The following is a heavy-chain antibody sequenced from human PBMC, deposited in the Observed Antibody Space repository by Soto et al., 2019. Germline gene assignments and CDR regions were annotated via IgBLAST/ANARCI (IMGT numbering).Heavy chain of an antibody. J-gene: IGHJ6*02. D-gene: IGHD5-18*01. V-gene: IGHV1-18*01. CDR2: ISAYNGNT. CDR3: ASDGVDTATGYYYGMDV. Sequence: ASVKVSCKASGYTFTSYGISWVRQAPGQGLEWMGWISAYNGNTNYAQKLQGRVTMTTDTSTSTAYMELRSLRSDDTAVYYCASDGVDTATGYYYGMDVWGQGTTVTVSS. CDR1: GYTFTSYG.